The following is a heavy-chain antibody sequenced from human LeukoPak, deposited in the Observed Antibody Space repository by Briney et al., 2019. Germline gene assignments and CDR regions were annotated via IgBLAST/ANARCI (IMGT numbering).Heavy chain of an antibody. CDR3: TRERITPGINWFDP. CDR2: INHSGST. Sequence: PSETLSLTCAVYGESFSAYSWNWIRQSPGKGLEWIGEINHSGSTNYNPSLKSRVTISVDTSKNQTSKRQFSLKLNSVTAADTAVYYCTRERITPGINWFDPWGQGTLVTVSS. V-gene: IGHV4-34*01. D-gene: IGHD5-24*01. J-gene: IGHJ5*02. CDR1: GESFSAYS.